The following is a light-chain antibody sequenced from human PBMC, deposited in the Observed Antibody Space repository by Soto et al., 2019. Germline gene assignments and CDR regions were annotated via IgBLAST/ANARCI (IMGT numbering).Light chain of an antibody. Sequence: EIVLTQSPATLSLSPGEIATRCCSASPSVTNFLAWYQQKPGQAPRLLIYGAFNRATGIPARFSGSGSGTDFTLTISSLEPEDSAIYYCQQRNIWPPVTFGQGTRLEIK. CDR3: QQRNIWPPVT. CDR2: GAF. CDR1: PSVTNF. V-gene: IGKV3-11*01. J-gene: IGKJ5*01.